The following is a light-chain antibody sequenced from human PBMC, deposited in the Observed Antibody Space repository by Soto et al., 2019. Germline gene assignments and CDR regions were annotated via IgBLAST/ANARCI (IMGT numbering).Light chain of an antibody. CDR1: SSDVGDYKY. J-gene: IGLJ2*01. Sequence: QSALTQPASVSGSPGQSITISCTGTSSDVGDYKYVSWYQQHPGKAPKLMIYEVSNRPSGVSNRFSGSKSGNTASLTISGLQAEDEADYHCSSYTSTTTLFGGGTKLTVL. CDR3: SSYTSTTTL. CDR2: EVS. V-gene: IGLV2-14*01.